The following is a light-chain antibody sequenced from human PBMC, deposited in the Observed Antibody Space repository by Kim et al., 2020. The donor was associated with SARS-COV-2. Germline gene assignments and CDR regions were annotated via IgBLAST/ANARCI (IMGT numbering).Light chain of an antibody. Sequence: AIQLTQSPSSLSASVGDRVTITCRASQGIRNALAWYQQKPGKAPKFLIYDVSTLESGVPSRFSGSGSGTDFTLTISCLQPEDFATYYCQQYYSYPITFGQGTRLEIK. CDR3: QQYYSYPIT. V-gene: IGKV1-13*02. J-gene: IGKJ5*01. CDR1: QGIRNA. CDR2: DVS.